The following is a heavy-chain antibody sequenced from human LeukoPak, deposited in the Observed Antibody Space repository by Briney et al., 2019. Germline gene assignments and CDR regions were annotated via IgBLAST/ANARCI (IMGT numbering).Heavy chain of an antibody. CDR3: ARELGGYYYGSAPRNWFDP. CDR2: IYYSGST. D-gene: IGHD3-10*01. V-gene: IGHV4-39*07. J-gene: IGHJ5*02. CDR1: GGSISSSSYY. Sequence: SETLSLTCTVSGGSISSSSYYWGWIRQPPGKGLEWIGSIYYSGSTYYNPSLKSRVTISVDTSKNQFSLKLSSVTAADTAVYYCARELGGYYYGSAPRNWFDPWGQGTLVTVSS.